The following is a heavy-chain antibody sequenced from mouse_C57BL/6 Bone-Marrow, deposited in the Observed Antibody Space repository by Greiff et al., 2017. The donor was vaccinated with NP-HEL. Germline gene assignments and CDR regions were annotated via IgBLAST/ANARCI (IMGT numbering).Heavy chain of an antibody. D-gene: IGHD2-4*01. J-gene: IGHJ4*01. Sequence: QVQLQQPGAELVKPGASVQLSCQASGYTFTSSWMHWVKQRPGRGLEWIGRIDPTSGGTKYTEKFKSKATLTVDKPSSTAYMQLRSLTSEDSAVYYGVYDYDGYYAMYYWGQGTSVTVSS. CDR1: GYTFTSSW. CDR2: IDPTSGGT. CDR3: VYDYDGYYAMYY. V-gene: IGHV1-72*01.